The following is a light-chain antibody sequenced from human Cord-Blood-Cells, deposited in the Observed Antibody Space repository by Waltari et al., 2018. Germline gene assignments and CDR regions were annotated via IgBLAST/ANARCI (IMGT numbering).Light chain of an antibody. CDR2: EVS. V-gene: IGLV2-14*01. CDR1: SSDVGGYNY. J-gene: IGLJ2*01. Sequence: QSALTQPASVSGSPGQSITISCTGTSSDVGGYNYVSWYQQHPGKAPKLMFYEVSNRPSGVSTRCAGSKSGNTASLTIAGLQAEDEADYYCSSYTSSSTLVVFGGGTKLTVL. CDR3: SSYTSSSTLVV.